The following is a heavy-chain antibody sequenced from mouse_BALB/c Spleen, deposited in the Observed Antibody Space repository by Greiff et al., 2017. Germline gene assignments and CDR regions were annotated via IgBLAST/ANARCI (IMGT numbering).Heavy chain of an antibody. CDR3: ARGGNGYYDYAMDY. D-gene: IGHD2-3*01. J-gene: IGHJ4*01. CDR2: ISDGGSYT. CDR1: GFTFSDYY. Sequence: EVHLVESGGGLVKPGGSLKLSCAASGFTFSDYYMYWVRQTPEKRLEWVATISDGGSYTYYPDSVKGRFTISRDNAKNNLYLQMSSLKSEDTAMYYCARGGNGYYDYAMDYWGQGTSVTVSS. V-gene: IGHV5-4*02.